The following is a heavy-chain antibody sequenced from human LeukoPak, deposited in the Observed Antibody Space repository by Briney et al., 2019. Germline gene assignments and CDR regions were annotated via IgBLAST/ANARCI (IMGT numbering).Heavy chain of an antibody. V-gene: IGHV4-59*01. D-gene: IGHD2-15*01. CDR3: ARAGREAATGGYYFDY. Sequence: PSETLSLTCTVSGVSISSYYWSWIRQPPGKGLEWIGYMFHSGSTNYNPSLKSRVTISVDTSKNQFSLKLSSVTAADTAVYYCARAGREAATGGYYFDYWGQGTLVTVSS. CDR1: GVSISSYY. J-gene: IGHJ4*02. CDR2: MFHSGST.